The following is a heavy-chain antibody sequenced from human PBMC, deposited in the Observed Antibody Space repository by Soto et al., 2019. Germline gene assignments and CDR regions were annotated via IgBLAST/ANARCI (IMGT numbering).Heavy chain of an antibody. Sequence: QVQLVQSGAEVKKPGSSVRLSCTASGDTFSFYTISWVRQAPGQGPEWMGRIIPMVGMADYPQKFQGRVTLRAAKSTSTAYRVLSSLRSDDTAVYFCATNYGSGSTHFDSWGQGTLVTVSS. CDR1: GDTFSFYT. D-gene: IGHD3-10*01. CDR3: ATNYGSGSTHFDS. V-gene: IGHV1-69*02. CDR2: IIPMVGMA. J-gene: IGHJ4*02.